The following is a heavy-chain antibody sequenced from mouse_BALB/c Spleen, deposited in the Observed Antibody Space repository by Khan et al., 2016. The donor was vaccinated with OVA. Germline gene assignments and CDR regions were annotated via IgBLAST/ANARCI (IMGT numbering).Heavy chain of an antibody. V-gene: IGHV1-69*02. Sequence: QMQLEESGAELVKPGAPVKLSCKASGYTFTSYWMNWVKQRPGRGLEWIGRIDPSDSETHYNQKFKDKATLTVDKSSSTAYIQLSSLTSEDSAVYYCARDYAFAYWGQGTLVTVSA. CDR3: ARDYAFAY. CDR2: IDPSDSET. J-gene: IGHJ3*01. D-gene: IGHD1-1*01. CDR1: GYTFTSYW.